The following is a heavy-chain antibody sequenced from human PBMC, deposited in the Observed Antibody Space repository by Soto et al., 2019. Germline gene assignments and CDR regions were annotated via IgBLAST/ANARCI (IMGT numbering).Heavy chain of an antibody. CDR2: ISSDGRNT. CDR3: IKASTVTGVGGYR. V-gene: IGHV3-74*03. D-gene: IGHD6-19*01. J-gene: IGHJ5*02. CDR1: GFAFSSYW. Sequence: EVQLVESGGGLVQPGGSLRLSCAASGFAFSSYWMQWVRQPPGKGPVRVSRISSDGRNTTYADPVKGRFTISRDNAKNTLHLQMTSLTDDDTAVYYCIKASTVTGVGGYRWGQGTLVTVSS.